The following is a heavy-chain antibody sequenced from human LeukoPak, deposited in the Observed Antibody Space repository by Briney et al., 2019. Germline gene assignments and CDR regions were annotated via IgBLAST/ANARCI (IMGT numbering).Heavy chain of an antibody. CDR3: ARGRGGNSGDN. D-gene: IGHD4-23*01. CDR1: GGSISSYY. V-gene: IGHV4-59*12. Sequence: SETLSLTCTVSGGSISSYYWSWIRQPPGKGLEWIGYIYYSGSTNYNPSLKSRVTISVDTSKNQFSLTLSSLTAADTAVYYCARGRGGNSGDNWGQGTLVTVSS. J-gene: IGHJ4*02. CDR2: IYYSGST.